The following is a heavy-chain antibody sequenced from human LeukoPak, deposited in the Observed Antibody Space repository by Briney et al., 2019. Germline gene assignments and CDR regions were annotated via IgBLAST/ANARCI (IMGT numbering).Heavy chain of an antibody. Sequence: GASVKVSCKASGYTFTSYYIHWVRQAPGQGLEWVGIINPSGGSTSNARKFQGRVTMTRDTSTSTVYMELSSLRSEDTAVYYCARVEVDPGGAFDIWDQGTMVTVSS. D-gene: IGHD2-15*01. J-gene: IGHJ3*02. CDR1: GYTFTSYY. CDR2: INPSGGST. V-gene: IGHV1-46*01. CDR3: ARVEVDPGGAFDI.